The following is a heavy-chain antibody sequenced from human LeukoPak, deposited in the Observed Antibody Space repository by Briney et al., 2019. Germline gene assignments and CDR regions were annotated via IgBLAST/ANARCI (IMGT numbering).Heavy chain of an antibody. V-gene: IGHV1-2*02. CDR1: GYTFTNYG. CDR2: INPNSGGT. J-gene: IGHJ3*02. CDR3: ARVHDSSGYAFDI. D-gene: IGHD3-22*01. Sequence: ASVKVSCKTSGYTFTNYGISWVRQAPGQGLEWMGWINPNSGGTNYAQKFQGRVTMTRDTSISTAYMELSRLRSDDTAVYYCARVHDSSGYAFDIWGQGTMVTVSS.